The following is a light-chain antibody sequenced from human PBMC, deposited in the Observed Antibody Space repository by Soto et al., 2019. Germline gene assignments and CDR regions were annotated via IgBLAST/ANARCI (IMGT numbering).Light chain of an antibody. CDR2: GAS. Sequence: EIVMTQSPATLSVSPGERATLSCRASQSVSSNLAWYQQKPGQAPRLLIYGASTRATGIPARFSGSRSGTEFTLTISSLQSEDFAVHYCQQYNNWPPWTFGQGTNLEIK. J-gene: IGKJ2*02. CDR3: QQYNNWPPWT. CDR1: QSVSSN. V-gene: IGKV3-15*01.